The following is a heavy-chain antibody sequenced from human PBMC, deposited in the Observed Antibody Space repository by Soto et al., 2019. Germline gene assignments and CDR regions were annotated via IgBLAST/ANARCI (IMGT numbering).Heavy chain of an antibody. D-gene: IGHD3-10*01. CDR2: IYPGDSET. CDR1: GYIFTNYW. CDR3: ARKYYYGAGTLDY. Sequence: PGESLKISCKGSGYIFTNYWIGWVRQMPGKGLEWMGIIYPGDSETRYSPSFQGQVTMSADKSISTAYLQWSSLKASDSAIYYCARKYYYGAGTLDYWGQGTLVTVSS. V-gene: IGHV5-51*01. J-gene: IGHJ4*02.